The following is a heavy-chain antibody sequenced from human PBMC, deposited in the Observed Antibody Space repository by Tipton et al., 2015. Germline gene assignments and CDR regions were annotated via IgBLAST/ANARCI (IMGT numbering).Heavy chain of an antibody. D-gene: IGHD3-10*01. J-gene: IGHJ6*02. CDR2: IYYSGST. CDR3: ARDSTMIRGVSQGMDV. V-gene: IGHV4-61*08. CDR1: GGSVNSGDYY. Sequence: TLSLTCTVSGGSVNSGDYYWSWIRQAPGKGLEWIGYIYYSGSTNYNPSLKGRVTMSVDTSKNQFSLKLSSVTAADTAVYFCARDSTMIRGVSQGMDVWGQGTTVTVSS.